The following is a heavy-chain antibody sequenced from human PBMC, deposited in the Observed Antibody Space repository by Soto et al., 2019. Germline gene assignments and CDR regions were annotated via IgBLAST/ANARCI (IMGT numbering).Heavy chain of an antibody. D-gene: IGHD2-21*02. CDR1: EDTFSSDA. J-gene: IGHJ4*02. CDR3: AREVVTETTLGYFDF. Sequence: QVELVQSGAEVKKPGSSVKVSCQASEDTFSSDAITWVRQAPGQGLEWIGEIIPMFDTTNYAPEFQGRVTITADTATTTVYMEVNRLTPDDTAVYYCAREVVTETTLGYFDFWGQGALVTVSS. V-gene: IGHV1-69*06. CDR2: IIPMFDTT.